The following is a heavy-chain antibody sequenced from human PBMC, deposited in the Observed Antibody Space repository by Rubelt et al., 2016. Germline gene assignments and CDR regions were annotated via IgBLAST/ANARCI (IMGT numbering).Heavy chain of an antibody. V-gene: IGHV4-39*01. CDR2: IYYSGST. CDR3: ARHPVD. Sequence: QVQLQQWGPGLVKPSETLSLPCTVSGGSISSSSYYWGWIRQPPGKGLEWIGSIYYSGSTYYKPSLRSRGTISVDTSKNQFSLKLSSVTAADTAVYYCARHPVDWGQGTLVTVSS. CDR1: GGSISSSSYY. J-gene: IGHJ4*02.